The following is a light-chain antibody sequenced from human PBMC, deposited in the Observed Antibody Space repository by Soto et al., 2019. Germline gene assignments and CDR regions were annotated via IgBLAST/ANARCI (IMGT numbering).Light chain of an antibody. CDR2: DNN. Sequence: QTVVTQPPSASGTPGQRVTISCSGSSFNIGSNSVSWYQQLPGTAPKLLIYDNNQRPSGVPDRFSGSKSGTSASLAISGLRSEDEADYYCAVWDDSLNGFFVFGTGTKVTVL. CDR3: AVWDDSLNGFFV. CDR1: SFNIGSNS. J-gene: IGLJ1*01. V-gene: IGLV1-44*01.